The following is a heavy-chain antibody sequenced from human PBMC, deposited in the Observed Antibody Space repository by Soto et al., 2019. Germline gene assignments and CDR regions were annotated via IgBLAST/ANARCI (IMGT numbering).Heavy chain of an antibody. CDR1: GDSITSYY. D-gene: IGHD2-21*01. Sequence: SEPLSLTCTVSGDSITSYYWSWIRQPPGKGLEFIGYIYYTGSTNYNPSLKSRATISADTSKNQFSLKLTSLTAADTAVYYCARRRYCGGDCYCFDYWGQGSLVTVSS. CDR3: ARRRYCGGDCYCFDY. V-gene: IGHV4-59*08. J-gene: IGHJ4*02. CDR2: IYYTGST.